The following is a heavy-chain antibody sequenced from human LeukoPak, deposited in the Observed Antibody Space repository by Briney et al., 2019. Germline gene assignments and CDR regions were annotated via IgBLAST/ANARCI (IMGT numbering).Heavy chain of an antibody. J-gene: IGHJ5*02. CDR1: GGSFSGYY. CDR3: ARGRIAAAGITWFDP. D-gene: IGHD6-13*01. CDR2: INHSGST. Sequence: PSETLSLTCAVYGGSFSGYYWSWIRQPPGKGLEWIGEINHSGSTNYNPSLKSRATISVDTSKNQFSLKLSSVTAADTAVYYCARGRIAAAGITWFDPWGQGTLVTVSS. V-gene: IGHV4-34*01.